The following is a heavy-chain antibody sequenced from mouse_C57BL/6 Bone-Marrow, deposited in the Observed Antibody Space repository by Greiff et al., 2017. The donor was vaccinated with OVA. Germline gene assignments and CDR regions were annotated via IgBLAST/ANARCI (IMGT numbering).Heavy chain of an antibody. Sequence: EVKLVESGGGLVQPGGSLSLSCAASGFTFTDYYMSWVRQPPGKALEWLGFIRNKANGYTTEYSASVKGRFTISRDNSQSILYLQMNALRAEDSATYYCARFLSTTVVATDWYFDVWGTGTTVTVSS. CDR2: IRNKANGYTT. CDR1: GFTFTDYY. D-gene: IGHD1-1*01. V-gene: IGHV7-3*01. CDR3: ARFLSTTVVATDWYFDV. J-gene: IGHJ1*03.